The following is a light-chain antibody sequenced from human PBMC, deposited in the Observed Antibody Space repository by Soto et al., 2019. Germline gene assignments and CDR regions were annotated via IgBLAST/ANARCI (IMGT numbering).Light chain of an antibody. CDR1: QGISNY. V-gene: IGKV1-27*01. CDR3: QKYNSAPWT. CDR2: VAS. Sequence: DIQMTQSPSSLSASVGDRVTITCRASQGISNYLAWYQQQPGKVPKLLIYVASTLQSGVPSRFSGSGSGKDFHLTNSSLPPGDVSTYYCQKYNSAPWTFGQGTKVEIK. J-gene: IGKJ1*01.